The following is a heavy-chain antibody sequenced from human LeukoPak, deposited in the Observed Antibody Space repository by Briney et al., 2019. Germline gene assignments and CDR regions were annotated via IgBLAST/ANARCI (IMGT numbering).Heavy chain of an antibody. D-gene: IGHD6-13*01. Sequence: GGSLRHSRAASGFTFSSYVMPWVRHAPGKGLEWVAVILYDGSNKYYADSVKGRFTISRDNSKNTLYLQMNSLRAEDTAVYYCARGGGIAAAGLDYWGQGTLVTVCS. CDR2: ILYDGSNK. CDR1: GFTFSSYV. V-gene: IGHV3-33*01. CDR3: ARGGGIAAAGLDY. J-gene: IGHJ4*02.